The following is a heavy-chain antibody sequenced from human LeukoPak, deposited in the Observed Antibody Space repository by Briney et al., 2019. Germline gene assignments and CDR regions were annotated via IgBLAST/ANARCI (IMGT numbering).Heavy chain of an antibody. V-gene: IGHV3-30*04. CDR3: AKASGPLTGYSDY. J-gene: IGHJ4*02. D-gene: IGHD3-9*01. CDR1: GFTFSTYA. CDR2: ISYDGSNK. Sequence: PGRSLRLSCAASGFTFSTYAMHWVRRAPGKGLEWVAVISYDGSNKYYADSVKGRFTISRDNSKNTLYLQMNSLRAEDTAVYYCAKASGPLTGYSDYWGQGTLVTVSS.